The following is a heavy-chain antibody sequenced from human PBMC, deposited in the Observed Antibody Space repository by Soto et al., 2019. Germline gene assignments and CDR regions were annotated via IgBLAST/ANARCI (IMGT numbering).Heavy chain of an antibody. CDR1: GFTFSNAW. J-gene: IGHJ6*02. CDR2: IKSKTDGGTT. Sequence: EVQLVESGGGLVKPGGSLRLSCAASGFTFSNAWMSWVRQAPGKGLEWVGRIKSKTDGGTTDYAAPVKGRFTISRDDSKNTLYLQMNSLKTEDTAVYYCTSCYPYYYYGMDAGGQGTTVTVSS. CDR3: TSCYPYYYYGMDA. V-gene: IGHV3-15*01. D-gene: IGHD2-15*01.